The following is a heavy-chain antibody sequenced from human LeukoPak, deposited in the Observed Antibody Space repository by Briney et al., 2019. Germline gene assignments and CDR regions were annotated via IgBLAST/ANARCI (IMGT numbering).Heavy chain of an antibody. V-gene: IGHV3-15*01. CDR2: IKSKTDGGTT. Sequence: GGSLRLSCAASGFTFSNAWMSWVRQAPGKGLEWIGRIKSKTDGGTTDYAAPVKGRFTISRDDSKNALYLQMNSLKTEDTAVYYCPTIRGYSSSWPFDYWGQGILVTVSS. CDR1: GFTFSNAW. J-gene: IGHJ4*02. CDR3: PTIRGYSSSWPFDY. D-gene: IGHD6-13*01.